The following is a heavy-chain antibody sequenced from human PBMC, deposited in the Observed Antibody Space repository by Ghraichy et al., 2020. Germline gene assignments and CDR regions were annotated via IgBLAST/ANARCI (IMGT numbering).Heavy chain of an antibody. V-gene: IGHV4-4*07. Sequence: SETLSLTCSVSGDSISDYFWSWIRQPAGTGLEWIGRIYNSRSTNYNPSFKSRVTMSVDTSKKQLFLKLTSVTAADTAIYYCVRAPRGPVAAEYFHQWGQGTVVTVSS. D-gene: IGHD5-12*01. J-gene: IGHJ1*01. CDR3: VRAPRGPVAAEYFHQ. CDR1: GDSISDYF. CDR2: IYNSRST.